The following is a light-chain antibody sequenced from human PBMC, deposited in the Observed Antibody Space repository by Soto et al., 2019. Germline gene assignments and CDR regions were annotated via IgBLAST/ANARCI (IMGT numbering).Light chain of an antibody. J-gene: IGLJ1*01. CDR1: SSDVGGNKY. CDR2: DVS. Sequence: QSVLTQPASVSGSPGQSITISCTGTSSDVGGNKYVSWYQHYPGKAPKLMICDVSNRPAGVSNRFSGSKSGNTASLTISGLQAADEADYYCIAFTGTTYVFGTGTKVTVL. CDR3: IAFTGTTYV. V-gene: IGLV2-14*03.